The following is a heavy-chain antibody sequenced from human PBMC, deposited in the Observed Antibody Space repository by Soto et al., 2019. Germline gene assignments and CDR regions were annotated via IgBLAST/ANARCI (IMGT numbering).Heavy chain of an antibody. CDR1: GGSVSSGSYY. Sequence: LETLSLTCTVSGGSVSSGSYYWSWIRQPPGKGLEWIGYIYYSGSTNYNPSLKSRVTISVDTSKNQFSLKLCSVTAADTAVYYCARFPFLTLWATGTTYYYYGMDVWGQGTTVTVSS. CDR2: IYYSGST. CDR3: ARFPFLTLWATGTTYYYYGMDV. V-gene: IGHV4-61*01. D-gene: IGHD1-1*01. J-gene: IGHJ6*02.